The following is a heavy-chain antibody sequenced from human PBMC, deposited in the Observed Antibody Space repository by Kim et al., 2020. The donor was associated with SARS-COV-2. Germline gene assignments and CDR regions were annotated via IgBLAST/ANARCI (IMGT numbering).Heavy chain of an antibody. CDR3: TINIVGASTRAFDI. D-gene: IGHD1-26*01. CDR2: IRSKANSYAT. Sequence: GGSLRLSCAASGFTFSGSAMHWVRQASGKGLEWVGRIRSKANSYATAYAASVKGRFTISRDDSKNTAYLQMNSLKTEDTAEYYCTINIVGASTRAFDIWGQGTMVTVSS. CDR1: GFTFSGSA. V-gene: IGHV3-73*01. J-gene: IGHJ3*02.